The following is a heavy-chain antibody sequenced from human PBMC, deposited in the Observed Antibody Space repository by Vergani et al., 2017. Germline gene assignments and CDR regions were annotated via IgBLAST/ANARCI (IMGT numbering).Heavy chain of an antibody. V-gene: IGHV4-31*03. CDR2: IYYSGST. CDR1: GGSISSGGYY. J-gene: IGHJ4*02. CDR3: ARRSGIVYDIFSGTQYFFDF. Sequence: QVQLQESGPGLVKPSQTLSLTCTVSGGSISSGGYYWSWIRQHPGKGLEWIGYIYYSGSTYYNPSLKSRVTISVDTSKNQFSLRLNSLTAADTAVYYCARRSGIVYDIFSGTQYFFDFWGQGTLVTVSS. D-gene: IGHD3-9*01.